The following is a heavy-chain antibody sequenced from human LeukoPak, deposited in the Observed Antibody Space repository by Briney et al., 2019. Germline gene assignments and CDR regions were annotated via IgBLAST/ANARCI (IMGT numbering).Heavy chain of an antibody. CDR3: ATTGGDIYYYYMDV. J-gene: IGHJ6*03. Sequence: PVKVSCKASGDTFSRYAISWVRQAPGQGLEWMGGIIPVLSTANYAQKFQDRVTITADESTSTTYMELSSLKSEDTAVYYCATTGGDIYYYYMDVWGKGTTVTISS. D-gene: IGHD3-16*01. CDR1: GDTFSRYA. CDR2: IIPVLSTA. V-gene: IGHV1-69*13.